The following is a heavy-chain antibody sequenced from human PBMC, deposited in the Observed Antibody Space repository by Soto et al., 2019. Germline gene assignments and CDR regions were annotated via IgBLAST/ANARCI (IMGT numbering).Heavy chain of an antibody. J-gene: IGHJ6*02. V-gene: IGHV4-30-4*01. CDR3: ASRDFYYYYGMDV. CDR1: GGSISSGDYY. CDR2: IYYSGST. Sequence: SETLSLTCTVSGGSISSGDYYWSWIRQPPGKGLEWIGYIYYSGSTYYNPSPKSRVTISVDTSKNQFSLKLSSVTATDTAVYYCASRDFYYYYGMDVWGQGTTVTVSS.